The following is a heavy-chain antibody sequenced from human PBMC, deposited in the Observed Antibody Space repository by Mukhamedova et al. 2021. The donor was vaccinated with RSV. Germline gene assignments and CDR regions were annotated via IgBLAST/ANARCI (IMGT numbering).Heavy chain of an antibody. D-gene: IGHD2-8*01. J-gene: IGHJ6*03. CDR2: ISYDGYNK. Sequence: APGKGLEWVAQISYDGYNKFYADSVKGRFTVSRDNSKNTLSPQMSDLKPEDTAVYFCSKERVSTQTYYYYYYMDVWGEGTTVTVSS. V-gene: IGHV3-30*04. CDR3: SKERVSTQTYYYYYYMDV.